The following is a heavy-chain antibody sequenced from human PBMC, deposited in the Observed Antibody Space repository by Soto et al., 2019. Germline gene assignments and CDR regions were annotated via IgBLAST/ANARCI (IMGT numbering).Heavy chain of an antibody. CDR3: ARGSLGGLDYYYYGMDV. CDR2: ISYDGSNK. Sequence: QVQLVESGGGVVQPGRSLRLSCAASGFTFSSYAMHWVRQAPGKGLEWVAVISYDGSNKYYADSVKGRFTISRDNSKNTLYLQMNSLRAEDTAVYYCARGSLGGLDYYYYGMDVWGQGTTVTVSS. J-gene: IGHJ6*02. CDR1: GFTFSSYA. D-gene: IGHD3-16*01. V-gene: IGHV3-30-3*01.